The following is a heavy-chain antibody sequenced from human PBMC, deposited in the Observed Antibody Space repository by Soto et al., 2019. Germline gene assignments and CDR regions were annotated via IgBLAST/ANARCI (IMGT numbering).Heavy chain of an antibody. V-gene: IGHV4-34*01. CDR1: GGSFSGYY. J-gene: IGHJ4*02. D-gene: IGHD3-16*01. CDR2: INHSGST. CDR3: ARAWGGVPDY. Sequence: SETLSLTCAVYGGSFSGYYWGWIRQPPGKGLEWIGEINHSGSTNYNPSLKSRVTISVDTSKNQFSLKLSSVTAADTAVYYCARAWGGVPDYWGQGTLVTVS.